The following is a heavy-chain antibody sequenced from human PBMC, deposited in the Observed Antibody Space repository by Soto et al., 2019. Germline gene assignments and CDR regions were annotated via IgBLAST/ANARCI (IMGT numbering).Heavy chain of an antibody. CDR2: IYYSGST. CDR3: AREQLLYYYGMDV. V-gene: IGHV4-31*03. Sequence: QVQLQESGPGLVKPSQTLSLTCTVSGGSISSGGYYWSWIRQHPGKGLEWIRYIYYSGSTYYNPSLKSRVTISVDTSKNQFSLKLSSVTAADTAVYYCAREQLLYYYGMDVWGQGTTVTVSS. D-gene: IGHD1-7*01. J-gene: IGHJ6*02. CDR1: GGSISSGGYY.